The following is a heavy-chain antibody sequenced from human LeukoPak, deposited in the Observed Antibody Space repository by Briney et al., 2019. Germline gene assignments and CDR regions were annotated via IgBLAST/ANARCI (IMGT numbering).Heavy chain of an antibody. V-gene: IGHV3-15*05. CDR2: IQHGGTT. J-gene: IGHJ4*02. CDR1: GFSFGGAW. D-gene: IGHD2/OR15-2a*01. CDR3: TTVTHFYL. Sequence: GGSLRLSCATSGFSFGGAWLSWVRQAPGRGLEWIGRIQHGGTTHYAAPLSGRFTISRDDSKATLYLHMNNLKTEDTAIYYCTTVTHFYLGGQGILVTVSS.